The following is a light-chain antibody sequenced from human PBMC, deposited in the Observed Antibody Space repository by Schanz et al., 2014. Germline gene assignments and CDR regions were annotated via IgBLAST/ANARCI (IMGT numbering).Light chain of an antibody. Sequence: QSALTQPASVSGSPGQSITISCTGTSSDVGGYNYVSWYQQHPGKAPKLMIYDVNNRPSGVSNRFSGSKSGNTASLTISGLQAEDEADYYCYSSARGISLFGGGTKLTVL. J-gene: IGLJ2*01. CDR2: DVN. CDR1: SSDVGGYNY. CDR3: YSSARGISL. V-gene: IGLV2-14*03.